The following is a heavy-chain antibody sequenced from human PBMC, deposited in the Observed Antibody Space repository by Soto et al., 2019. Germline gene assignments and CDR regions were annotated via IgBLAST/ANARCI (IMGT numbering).Heavy chain of an antibody. CDR1: GFTFSSYG. Sequence: GGSLRLSCAAPGFTFSSYGMHWVRQAPGKGLEWVAVIWYDGSNKYYADSVKGRFTISRDNSKNTLYLQMNSLRAEDTAVYYCARDGQEQLVSYFDYWGQGTLVTVSS. V-gene: IGHV3-33*01. CDR2: IWYDGSNK. D-gene: IGHD6-6*01. J-gene: IGHJ4*02. CDR3: ARDGQEQLVSYFDY.